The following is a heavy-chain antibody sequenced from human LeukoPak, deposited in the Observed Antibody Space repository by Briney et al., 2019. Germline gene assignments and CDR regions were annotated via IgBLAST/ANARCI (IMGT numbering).Heavy chain of an antibody. J-gene: IGHJ4*02. CDR1: GFTFSSYA. CDR2: ISYDGSNK. CDR3: AGKWALEGY. Sequence: GGSLRLSCAASGFTFSSYAMHWVRQAPGKGLEWVAVISYDGSNKYYADSVKGRFTISRDNSKNTLYLQMNSLRAEDTAVYYCAGKWALEGYWGQGTLVTVSS. D-gene: IGHD1-1*01. V-gene: IGHV3-30-3*01.